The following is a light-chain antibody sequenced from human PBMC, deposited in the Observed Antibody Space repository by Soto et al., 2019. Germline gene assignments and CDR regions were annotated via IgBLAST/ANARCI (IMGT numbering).Light chain of an antibody. CDR1: QSISSW. CDR3: HQYDSSPLT. Sequence: DIQMTQSPSTLSASVGDRVTITCRASQSISSWLAWYQQKPGTAPKLLIYKASSLESGVPSRFSGSGSGTEFTLTISRLEPEDFAVYYCHQYDSSPLTFGGGTKVEIK. CDR2: KAS. J-gene: IGKJ4*01. V-gene: IGKV1-5*03.